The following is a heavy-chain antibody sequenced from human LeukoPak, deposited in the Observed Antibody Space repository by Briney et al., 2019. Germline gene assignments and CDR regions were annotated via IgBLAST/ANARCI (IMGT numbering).Heavy chain of an antibody. CDR2: INSDGSST. CDR3: ARERRWPHSRGWFDP. Sequence: QPGGSLRLSCAASGFTFSSYWMHWVRQAPGKGLVWVSRINSDGSSTSYADSVKGRFTISRDNAKNTLYLQMNSLRAEDTAVYYCARERRWPHSRGWFDPWGQGTLVTVSS. CDR1: GFTFSSYW. D-gene: IGHD2-15*01. J-gene: IGHJ5*02. V-gene: IGHV3-74*01.